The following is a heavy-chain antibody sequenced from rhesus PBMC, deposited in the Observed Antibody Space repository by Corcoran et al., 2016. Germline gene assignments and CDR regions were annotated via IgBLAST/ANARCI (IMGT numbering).Heavy chain of an antibody. Sequence: EVQLVESGGGLVQPGGSLRLSCAASGFTFSNVWMNWVRLAPGMGLEWVARIKSKADGGTEDYAASVKGRFTISRDDSKNTLYLQMSSLKTEDTAVYYCTKLGIAAAGAYWGQGVLVTVSS. CDR2: IKSKADGGTE. CDR1: GFTFSNVW. V-gene: IGHV3-30*01. J-gene: IGHJ4*01. CDR3: TKLGIAAAGAY. D-gene: IGHD6-25*01.